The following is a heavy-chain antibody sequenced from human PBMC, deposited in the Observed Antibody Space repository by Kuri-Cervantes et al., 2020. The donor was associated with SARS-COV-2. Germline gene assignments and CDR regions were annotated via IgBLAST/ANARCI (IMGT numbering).Heavy chain of an antibody. D-gene: IGHD6-13*01. CDR3: AREGGSSSPYFDY. Sequence: SVQVSCKASGGTFSSYAISWVRQAPGQGLEWMGGIIPIFGTANYAQKFQGRVTITTDESTSTAYMELSSLRSEDTAVYYCAREGGSSSPYFDYWGQGTLVTVSS. CDR2: IIPIFGTA. V-gene: IGHV1-69*05. J-gene: IGHJ4*02. CDR1: GGTFSSYA.